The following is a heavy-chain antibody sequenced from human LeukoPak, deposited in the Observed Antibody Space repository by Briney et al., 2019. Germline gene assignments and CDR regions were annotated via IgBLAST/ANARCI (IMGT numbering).Heavy chain of an antibody. CDR1: GFTFSDFY. Sequence: PGGSLRLSCAASGFTFSDFYMSWIRQAPGKGLEWVSYISSSGNTKYYADSVKGRFTMSRDNAKNSLYLQMDSLRAEDTAVYYCASPPILRYFDWLTPAFDYWGQGTLVTVSS. CDR3: ASPPILRYFDWLTPAFDY. J-gene: IGHJ4*02. V-gene: IGHV3-11*01. CDR2: ISSSGNTK. D-gene: IGHD3-9*01.